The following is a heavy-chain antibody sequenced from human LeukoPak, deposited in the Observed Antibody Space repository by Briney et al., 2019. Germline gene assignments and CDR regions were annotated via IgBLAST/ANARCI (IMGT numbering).Heavy chain of an antibody. Sequence: GGSLRLSCAASGFTFSSYSMNWVRQAPGKGLEWVSSITSTGRYIFYADSLKGRFTISRDNAKKSLYLQMNSLRAEDTAVYYCARLRNVGGNPHPFNVWGQGTTATVSS. J-gene: IGHJ3*01. V-gene: IGHV3-21*01. CDR3: ARLRNVGGNPHPFNV. D-gene: IGHD4-23*01. CDR1: GFTFSSYS. CDR2: ITSTGRYI.